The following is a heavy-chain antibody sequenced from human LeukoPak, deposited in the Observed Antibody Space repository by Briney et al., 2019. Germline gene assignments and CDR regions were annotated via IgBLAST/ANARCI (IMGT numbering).Heavy chain of an antibody. CDR1: GYSISSGYY. Sequence: SETLSLTCTVSGYSISSGYYWDWIRQPPGKGLEWIGSIYHSGSTYYNPSLKSRVTISVDTSKNQFSLKLSSVTAADTAVYYCASGYSSSWPELFDYWGQGTLVTVSS. D-gene: IGHD6-13*01. V-gene: IGHV4-38-2*02. J-gene: IGHJ4*02. CDR3: ASGYSSSWPELFDY. CDR2: IYHSGST.